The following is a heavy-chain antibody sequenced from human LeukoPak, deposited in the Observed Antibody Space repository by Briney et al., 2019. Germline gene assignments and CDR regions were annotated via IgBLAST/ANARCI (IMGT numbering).Heavy chain of an antibody. CDR1: GFTFSSYA. J-gene: IGHJ3*02. D-gene: IGHD4-17*01. CDR2: ISYDGSNK. Sequence: GGSLRLSCAASGFTFSSYAMHWVRQAPGKGLEWVAVISYDGSNKYYADSVKGRFTISRDNSKNTLYLQMNSLRAEDTAVYYCASAPYGDYVVSDAFDIWGQGTMVTVSS. CDR3: ASAPYGDYVVSDAFDI. V-gene: IGHV3-30*04.